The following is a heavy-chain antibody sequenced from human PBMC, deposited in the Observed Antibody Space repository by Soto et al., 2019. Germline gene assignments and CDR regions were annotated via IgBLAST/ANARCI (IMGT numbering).Heavy chain of an antibody. J-gene: IGHJ4*02. CDR1: GYTFTSYY. Sequence: GASVKVSCKASGYTFTSYYMHWVRQAPGQGLEWMGIINPSGGSTSYAQKFQGRVTITRDTSASTAYMELSSLRSEDTAVYYCARWGRGSPPYFDYWGQGTLVTVSS. V-gene: IGHV1-46*01. CDR3: ARWGRGSPPYFDY. D-gene: IGHD3-10*01. CDR2: INPSGGST.